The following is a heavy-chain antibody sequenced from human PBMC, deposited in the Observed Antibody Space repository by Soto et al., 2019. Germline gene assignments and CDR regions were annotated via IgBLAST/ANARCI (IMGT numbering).Heavy chain of an antibody. D-gene: IGHD3-10*01. CDR2: IYYSGTT. V-gene: IGHV4-31*03. J-gene: IGHJ4*02. CDR1: GDSISSGGYY. CDR3: ARAPRGNYGYPSYFDY. Sequence: SETLSLTCTVSGDSISSGGYYWSWIRQLPGKGLEWIGYIYYSGTTYYSPSLESRVTISVDMSENQFSLKLNSVTAADTAVYYCARAPRGNYGYPSYFDYWGQGTLVTVSS.